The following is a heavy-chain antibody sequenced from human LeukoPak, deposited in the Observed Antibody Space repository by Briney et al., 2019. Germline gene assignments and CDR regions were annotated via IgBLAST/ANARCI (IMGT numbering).Heavy chain of an antibody. CDR1: GGSFSGYY. CDR3: ARGTGVVALYYFDY. J-gene: IGHJ4*02. D-gene: IGHD3-22*01. CDR2: INQSRST. Sequence: PSETLSLTCAVYGGSFSGYYWSWIRQPPGKGLEWIGEINQSRSTNYNPSLKSRVTISVNTSKNQFSLKLSYVTAADTAVYYCARGTGVVALYYFDYWGQGTLVTVSS. V-gene: IGHV4-34*01.